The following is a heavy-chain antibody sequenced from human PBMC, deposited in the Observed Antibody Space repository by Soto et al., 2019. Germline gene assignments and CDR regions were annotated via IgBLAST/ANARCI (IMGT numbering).Heavy chain of an antibody. CDR1: GFTFSSYE. J-gene: IGHJ5*02. CDR2: ISSSGSTI. Sequence: SLRLSCAASGFTFSSYEMNWVRQAPGKGLEWVSYISSSGSTIYYADSVKGRFTISRDNAKNSLYLQMNSLRAEDTAVYYCARDYLGYSSSWYSVDPWGQGTLVTV. D-gene: IGHD6-13*01. CDR3: ARDYLGYSSSWYSVDP. V-gene: IGHV3-48*03.